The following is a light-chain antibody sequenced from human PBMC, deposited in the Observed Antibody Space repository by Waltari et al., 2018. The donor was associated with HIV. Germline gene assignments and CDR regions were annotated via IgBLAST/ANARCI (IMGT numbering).Light chain of an antibody. Sequence: QSALTQPPSASGSPGQSVTIACTGTSSHVGGYDYVSWYQQHPGKAPKLMIYEVSKRPSGVPDRFSGSMSGNTASLTVSGLQAEDEADYYCSSFAGTTNLVFGGGTKLTVL. CDR1: SSHVGGYDY. J-gene: IGLJ2*01. CDR3: SSFAGTTNLV. V-gene: IGLV2-8*01. CDR2: EVS.